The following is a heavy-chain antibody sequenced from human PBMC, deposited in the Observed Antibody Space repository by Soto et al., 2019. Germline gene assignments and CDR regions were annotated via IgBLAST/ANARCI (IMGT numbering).Heavy chain of an antibody. CDR3: ARVVLPYNSDVLYFDL. CDR1: GGSISSGGYY. CDR2: IYYSGST. D-gene: IGHD6-6*01. Sequence: QVQLQESGPGLVKPSQTLSLTCTVSGGSISSGGYYWSWIRQHPGKGLEWIRYIYYSGSTHYNPSLKSRVTVSVDTSKNQFSRTLSSVTAADTAVYYCARVVLPYNSDVLYFDLWGRGTLVTVSS. J-gene: IGHJ2*01. V-gene: IGHV4-31*03.